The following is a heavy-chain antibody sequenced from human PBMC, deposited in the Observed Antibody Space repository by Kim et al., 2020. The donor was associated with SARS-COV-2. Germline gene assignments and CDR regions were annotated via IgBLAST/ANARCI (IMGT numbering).Heavy chain of an antibody. V-gene: IGHV1-18*01. CDR2: ISAYNGNT. Sequence: ASVKVSCKASGYTFTSYGISWVRQAPGQGLEWMGWISAYNGNTNYAQKLQGRVTMTTDTSTSTAYMELRSLRSDDTAVYYCARDRWFCSSTSCYFSYFDHWGRGTLVTVSS. CDR1: GYTFTSYG. D-gene: IGHD2-2*01. J-gene: IGHJ2*01. CDR3: ARDRWFCSSTSCYFSYFDH.